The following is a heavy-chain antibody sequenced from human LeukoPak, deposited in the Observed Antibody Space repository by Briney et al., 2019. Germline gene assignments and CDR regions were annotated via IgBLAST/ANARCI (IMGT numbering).Heavy chain of an antibody. J-gene: IGHJ6*03. V-gene: IGHV4-4*07. CDR2: IYTSGST. CDR1: GGSISSYY. Sequence: PSETLSLTCTVSGGSISSYYWSWIRQPAGKGLEWIGRIYTSGSTNYNPSLKSRVTMSVDTSKNQFSLKLSSVTAADTAVYYCARETGKTVYYYYYMDVWGKGTTVTISS. CDR3: ARETGKTVYYYYYMDV.